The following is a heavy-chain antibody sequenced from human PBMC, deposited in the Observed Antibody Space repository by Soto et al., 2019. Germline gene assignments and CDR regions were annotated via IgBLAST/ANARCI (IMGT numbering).Heavy chain of an antibody. Sequence: QVQLVESGGGVVQPGRSLRLSCAASGFTFSSYGMHWVRQAPGKGLEWVAVIWYDGSNKYYADSVKGRFTISRDNSKNTLYLQMNSLRAEDTAVYYCAREWLEPSSCYYYGMDVWGQGTTVTVSS. D-gene: IGHD6-19*01. CDR3: AREWLEPSSCYYYGMDV. J-gene: IGHJ6*02. V-gene: IGHV3-33*01. CDR1: GFTFSSYG. CDR2: IWYDGSNK.